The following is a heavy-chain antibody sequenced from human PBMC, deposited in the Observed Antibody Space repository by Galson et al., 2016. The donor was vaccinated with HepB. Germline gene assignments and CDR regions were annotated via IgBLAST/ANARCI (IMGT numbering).Heavy chain of an antibody. CDR2: ISWNSGTI. J-gene: IGHJ4*02. CDR1: GFPFDDYA. Sequence: SLRLSCAASGFPFDDYAMHWVRQAPGKGLEWISGISWNSGTIIYADSVKGRFTISRDNSKNTLYLQLNRLRAEDTAVYYCAKVPLGEWKVTFGAVRRKKGITFFDHWGQGTLVTVSS. V-gene: IGHV3-9*01. CDR3: AKVPLGEWKVTFGAVRRKKGITFFDH. D-gene: IGHD3-16*01.